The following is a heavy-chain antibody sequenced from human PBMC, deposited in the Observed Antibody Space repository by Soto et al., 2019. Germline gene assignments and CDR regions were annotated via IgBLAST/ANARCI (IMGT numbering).Heavy chain of an antibody. CDR2: IAYDGSNK. J-gene: IGHJ4*02. Sequence: GGSLRLSCAASGFTFSSYAMHWVRQAPGKGLEWVGVIAYDGSNKFYADSVKGRFTISRDNSKSTLFLQMNSLRVEDTAVYYCARGRGGSSSSVGLYFDYWGQGTLVTVSS. CDR3: ARGRGGSSSSVGLYFDY. CDR1: GFTFSSYA. D-gene: IGHD6-6*01. V-gene: IGHV3-30-3*01.